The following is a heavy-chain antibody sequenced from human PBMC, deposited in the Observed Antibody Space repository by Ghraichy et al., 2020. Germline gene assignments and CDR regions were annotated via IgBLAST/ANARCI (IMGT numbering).Heavy chain of an antibody. D-gene: IGHD4-17*01. CDR1: GGSISSYY. J-gene: IGHJ6*03. CDR2: IYYSGST. V-gene: IGHV4-59*01. Sequence: LSLTCTVSGGSISSYYWSWIRQPPGKGLEWIGYIYYSGSTNYNPSLKSRVTISVDTSKNQFSLKLSSVTAADTAVYYCARDADDYGDYYYYYYMDVWGKGTTVTVSS. CDR3: ARDADDYGDYYYYYYMDV.